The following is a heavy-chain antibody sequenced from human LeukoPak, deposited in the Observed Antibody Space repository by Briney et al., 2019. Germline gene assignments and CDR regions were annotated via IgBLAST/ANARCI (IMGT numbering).Heavy chain of an antibody. V-gene: IGHV4-30-4*01. CDR2: IYYSGST. D-gene: IGHD3-3*01. CDR1: GGSISSGDYY. Sequence: LSETLSLTCTVSGGSISSGDYYWSWIRQPPGKGLEWIGYIYYSGSTYYNPSLKSRVTISVDTSKNQFSLKLSSVTAADTAVYYCARGTYYDFWSGYSHFDYWGQGTLVTVSS. CDR3: ARGTYYDFWSGYSHFDY. J-gene: IGHJ4*02.